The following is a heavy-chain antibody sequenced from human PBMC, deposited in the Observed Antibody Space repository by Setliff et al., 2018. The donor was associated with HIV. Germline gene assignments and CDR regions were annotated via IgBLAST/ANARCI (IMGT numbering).Heavy chain of an antibody. CDR3: ARARFLEWLPDY. V-gene: IGHV1-18*01. Sequence: ASVKVSCKASGYTFSSYGISWVRQAPGQGLEWMGWISTYNGNRNYAQKLQDRVTITRDTSASTAYMELSSLRSEDTAVYYCARARFLEWLPDYWGQGTLVTVSS. D-gene: IGHD3-3*01. J-gene: IGHJ4*02. CDR1: GYTFSSYG. CDR2: ISTYNGNR.